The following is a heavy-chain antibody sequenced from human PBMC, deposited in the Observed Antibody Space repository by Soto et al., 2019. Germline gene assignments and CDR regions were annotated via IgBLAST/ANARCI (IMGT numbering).Heavy chain of an antibody. CDR2: IYYSGST. J-gene: IGHJ4*02. CDR3: AREVTGYFDY. CDR1: GGSVSSYY. V-gene: IGHV4-59*02. D-gene: IGHD3-10*01. Sequence: LSLTCTVSGGSVSSYYWSWIRQPPGKGLEWIGYIYYSGSTNYNPSLKSRVTISVDTSKNQFSLKLSSVTAADTAVYYCAREVTGYFDYWGQGTLVTVSS.